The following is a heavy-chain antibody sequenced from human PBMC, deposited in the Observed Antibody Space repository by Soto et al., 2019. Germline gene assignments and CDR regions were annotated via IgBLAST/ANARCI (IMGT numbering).Heavy chain of an antibody. V-gene: IGHV4-31*03. J-gene: IGHJ4*02. CDR3: ARQPSRAHFDY. CDR2: IYSSGST. Sequence: PSETLSLTCTVSGDSISSGGSYWSWIRQHPGKGLEWIGYIYSSGSTVYNPSLKSRIIMSLDTSKNQFSLELSSVTAADTAVYYWARQPSRAHFDYWGQGSLVTVSS. CDR1: GDSISSGGSY.